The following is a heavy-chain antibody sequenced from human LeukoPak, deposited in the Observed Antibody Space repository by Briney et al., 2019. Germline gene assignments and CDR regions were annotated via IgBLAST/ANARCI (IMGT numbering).Heavy chain of an antibody. CDR1: GLTFRNYA. CDR3: AKGPLTEVAGTTWDF. V-gene: IGHV3-23*01. Sequence: GGSLRLSCVVTGLTFRNYAMSWVRQAPGKGPEWASDISGSGGVTHYADSVKGRFSISRDNSKNTLYLQMSSLRAEDTAVYYCAKGPLTEVAGTTWDFWGQGTLVTVSS. J-gene: IGHJ4*02. CDR2: ISGSGGVT. D-gene: IGHD6-19*01.